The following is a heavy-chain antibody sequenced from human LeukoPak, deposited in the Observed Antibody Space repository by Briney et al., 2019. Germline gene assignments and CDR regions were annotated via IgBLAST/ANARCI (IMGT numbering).Heavy chain of an antibody. CDR2: INWNGGST. CDR3: ASRRRWSFDY. J-gene: IGHJ4*02. V-gene: IGHV3-20*04. D-gene: IGHD2-15*01. Sequence: GGSLRLSCAASGFTFDEYGMSWVRQAPGKGLDWVSGINWNGGSTGYADSVKGRFTISRDKAKNSLYMQMNSLRGEDTALYYCASRRRWSFDYWGQGTLVTVSS. CDR1: GFTFDEYG.